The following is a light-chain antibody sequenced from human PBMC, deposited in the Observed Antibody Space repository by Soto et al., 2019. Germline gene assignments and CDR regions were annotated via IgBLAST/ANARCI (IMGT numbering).Light chain of an antibody. Sequence: IQMTQSPSTLSASVGDTVTITCRASESIYSWLAWYKQIPRKAPQLLIYKTSVLQGGVPSRFSGSGSGADYTLTISSLQPDDFATYFCQEYNTNSRTFGQGTRVENK. CDR1: ESIYSW. J-gene: IGKJ1*01. V-gene: IGKV1-5*03. CDR2: KTS. CDR3: QEYNTNSRT.